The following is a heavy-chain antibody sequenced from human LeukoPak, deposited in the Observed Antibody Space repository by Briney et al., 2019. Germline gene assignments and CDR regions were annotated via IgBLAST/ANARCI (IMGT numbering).Heavy chain of an antibody. CDR1: GFTFSSSD. J-gene: IGHJ6*02. D-gene: IGHD6-19*01. V-gene: IGHV3-48*03. CDR3: AREGAVANYYYGLDV. CDR2: ISSSGSTI. Sequence: GGSLRLSCAASGFTFSSSDMNWVRQAPGKGLEWVSYISSSGSTINYADSVKGRFTISRDNAKNSLYLQMNSLRAEDTAVYYCAREGAVANYYYGLDVWGQGTTVTVSS.